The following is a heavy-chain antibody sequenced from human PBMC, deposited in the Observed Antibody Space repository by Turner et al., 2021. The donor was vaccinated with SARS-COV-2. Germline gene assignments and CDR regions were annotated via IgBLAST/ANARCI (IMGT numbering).Heavy chain of an antibody. D-gene: IGHD3-9*01. CDR2: ISYDGSNK. V-gene: IGHV3-30*04. J-gene: IGHJ6*02. CDR1: GFTFSSYA. CDR3: AKDSGILTGYGYYYYGMDV. Sequence: QVQLVESGGGVVQPGRSLRLSCAASGFTFSSYAMHWVRQAPGKGLEWVAVISYDGSNKYYADSLKGRFTISRDNSKNTLYLQMNSLRAEDTAVYYCAKDSGILTGYGYYYYGMDVWGQGTTVTVSS.